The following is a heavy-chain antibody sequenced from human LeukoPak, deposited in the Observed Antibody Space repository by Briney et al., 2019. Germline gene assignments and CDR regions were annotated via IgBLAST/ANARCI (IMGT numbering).Heavy chain of an antibody. CDR3: ATDYRYSTSFDY. CDR1: GYTLTELS. J-gene: IGHJ4*02. Sequence: ASVKVSSEVSGYTLTELSMHWVRQAPGKGLEWMGGFDPEDGETIYAQKFQGRVTMTEDTSTDTAYMELSSLRSEDTAVYYCATDYRYSTSFDYWGQGTLASVSS. CDR2: FDPEDGET. D-gene: IGHD4-11*01. V-gene: IGHV1-24*01.